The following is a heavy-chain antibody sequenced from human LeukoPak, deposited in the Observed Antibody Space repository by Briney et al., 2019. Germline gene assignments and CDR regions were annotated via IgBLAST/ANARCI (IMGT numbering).Heavy chain of an antibody. Sequence: GGSLRLSCAASGFTFSSYEMNWVRQAPGKGLEWVSYISSSGSTIYYADSVKGRFTISRDNAKNSLYLQMNSLRAEDTAVYYCSRAGDATGTLTKYYFEYWGQGTLVTVSS. CDR3: SRAGDATGTLTKYYFEY. D-gene: IGHD1-1*01. CDR1: GFTFSSYE. CDR2: ISSSGSTI. J-gene: IGHJ4*02. V-gene: IGHV3-48*03.